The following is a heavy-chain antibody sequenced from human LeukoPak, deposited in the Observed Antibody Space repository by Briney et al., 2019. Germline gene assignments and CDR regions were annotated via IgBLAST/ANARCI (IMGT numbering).Heavy chain of an antibody. Sequence: SETLSLTCTVSGGSISSSSYYWGWIRQPPGKGLEWIGSIYYSGSTYYNPSLKSRVTISVDTSKNRFSLKLSSVTAADTAVYYCAKTIAAAARDAFDIWGQGTMVTVSS. CDR3: AKTIAAAARDAFDI. J-gene: IGHJ3*02. CDR1: GGSISSSSYY. V-gene: IGHV4-39*07. D-gene: IGHD6-13*01. CDR2: IYYSGST.